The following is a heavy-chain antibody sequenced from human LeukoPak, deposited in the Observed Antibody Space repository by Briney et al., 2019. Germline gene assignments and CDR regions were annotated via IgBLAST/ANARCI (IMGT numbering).Heavy chain of an antibody. D-gene: IGHD6-13*01. V-gene: IGHV1-2*04. Sequence: GASVKVSCKASGYTFTGYYMHWVRQAPGQGLEWMGWINPNSGGTNYAQKFQGWVTMTRDTSISTAYMELSRLRSDDTAVYYCARTGHIAAAAEYYFDYWGQGTLVTVSS. CDR2: INPNSGGT. J-gene: IGHJ4*02. CDR3: ARTGHIAAAAEYYFDY. CDR1: GYTFTGYY.